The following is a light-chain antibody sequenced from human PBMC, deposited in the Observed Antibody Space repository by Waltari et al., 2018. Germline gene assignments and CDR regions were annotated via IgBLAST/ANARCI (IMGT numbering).Light chain of an antibody. CDR3: QQYGSSVLYT. Sequence: EIVLTQSPGTLSLFPGERATVSCRASQSLTKKYLAWYQQKPGQAPRLLIYGASSRAAGIPDRFSGSGSGTDFTLTISRLEPEDSAVYYCQQYGSSVLYTFGQGTKLEIK. J-gene: IGKJ2*01. CDR1: QSLTKKY. V-gene: IGKV3-20*01. CDR2: GAS.